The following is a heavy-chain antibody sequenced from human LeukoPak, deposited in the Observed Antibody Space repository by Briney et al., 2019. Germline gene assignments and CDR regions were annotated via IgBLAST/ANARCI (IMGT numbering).Heavy chain of an antibody. D-gene: IGHD1-1*01. CDR3: AREGSLEPTDY. CDR2: IGAYNGDT. CDR1: GYTFTSYG. V-gene: IGHV1-18*01. Sequence: ASVKVSCKASGYTFTSYGMSWVRQAPGQGLEWMGWIGAYNGDTNYAQKLQGRVTMTTDTSTSTACMELRSLRSDDRAVYYCAREGSLEPTDYWGQGPLVTVSS. J-gene: IGHJ4*02.